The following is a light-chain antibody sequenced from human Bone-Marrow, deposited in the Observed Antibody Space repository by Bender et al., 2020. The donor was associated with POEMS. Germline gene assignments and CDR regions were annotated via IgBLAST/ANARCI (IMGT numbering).Light chain of an antibody. CDR2: DDS. CDR1: NIGSKD. Sequence: SYVLTQPPSVSVAPGKTARIICGGNNIGSKDVHWYQQKPGQAPVAVVYDDSDRPSGIPERFSGSNSGNTATLTISRVEAGDEADYYCQVWDSSSDSEVFGRGTKLTVL. CDR3: QVWDSSSDSEV. V-gene: IGLV3-21*03. J-gene: IGLJ2*01.